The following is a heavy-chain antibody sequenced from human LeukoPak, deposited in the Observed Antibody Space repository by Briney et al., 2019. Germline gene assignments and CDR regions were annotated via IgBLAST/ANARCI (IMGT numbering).Heavy chain of an antibody. CDR1: VYTLTELS. CDR2: FDPEDGET. D-gene: IGHD6-25*01. Sequence: ASVKVSCKVSVYTLTELSMHWVRQAPGKGLEWMGGFDPEDGETIYAQKFQGRVTMTEDTSTDTAYMELSSLRSEDTAVYYCATLDGGERLRAKDPRAFDIWGQGTMVTVSS. V-gene: IGHV1-24*01. CDR3: ATLDGGERLRAKDPRAFDI. J-gene: IGHJ3*02.